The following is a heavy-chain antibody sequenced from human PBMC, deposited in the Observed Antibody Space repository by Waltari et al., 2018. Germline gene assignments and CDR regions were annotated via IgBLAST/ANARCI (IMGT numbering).Heavy chain of an antibody. CDR2: IYYPGST. Sequence: QVQLQESGPSLLKPSETLSLICTVSGGSISGFYWSWVRQPPGKGLDWIGYIYYPGSTNFNPAPKSRVTMSVDTSKNQFSLKLSSVTAADTAFYYCARGGGGDWEWFDPWGQGTLVTVSS. CDR1: GGSISGFY. CDR3: ARGGGGDWEWFDP. V-gene: IGHV4-59*01. J-gene: IGHJ5*02. D-gene: IGHD2-21*02.